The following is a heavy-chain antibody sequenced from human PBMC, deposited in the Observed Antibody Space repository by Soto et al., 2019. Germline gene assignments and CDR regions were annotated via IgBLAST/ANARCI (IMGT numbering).Heavy chain of an antibody. CDR3: ARDEGYYDSSGYPDY. D-gene: IGHD3-22*01. CDR2: ISYDGSNK. J-gene: IGHJ4*02. CDR1: GFTFSSYA. V-gene: IGHV3-30-3*01. Sequence: PGGSLRLSCAASGFTFSSYAMHWVRQAPGKGLEWVAVISYDGSNKYYADSVKGRFTISRDNSKNTLYLQMNSLRAEDTAVYYCARDEGYYDSSGYPDYWGQGTPVTVSS.